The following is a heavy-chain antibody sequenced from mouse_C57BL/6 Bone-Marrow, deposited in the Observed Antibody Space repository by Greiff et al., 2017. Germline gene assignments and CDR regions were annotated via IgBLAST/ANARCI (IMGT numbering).Heavy chain of an antibody. CDR3: ARSGGYYRFAY. CDR2: IDPSDSYT. Sequence: QVQLKQPGAELVMPGASVKLSCKASGYTFTSYWMHWVKQRPGQGLEWIGEIDPSDSYTNYNQKFKGKSTLTVDKSSSTAYMQLSSLTSEDSAVYYCARSGGYYRFAYWGQWTLVTVSA. CDR1: GYTFTSYW. V-gene: IGHV1-69*01. J-gene: IGHJ3*01. D-gene: IGHD2-3*01.